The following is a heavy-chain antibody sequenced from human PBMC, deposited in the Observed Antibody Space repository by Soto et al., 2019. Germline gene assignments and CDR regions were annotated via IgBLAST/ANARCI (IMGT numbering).Heavy chain of an antibody. Sequence: PVKVSCKASGGTFSSYAISWVRQAPGQGLEWMGGIIPIFGTANYAQKFQGRVTITADKSTSTAYMELSSLRSEDTAVYYCGGDSAVAYGMGVWGKGPTGAVSS. D-gene: IGHD2-15*01. CDR1: GGTFSSYA. CDR2: IIPIFGTA. V-gene: IGHV1-69*06. J-gene: IGHJ6*01. CDR3: GGDSAVAYGMGV.